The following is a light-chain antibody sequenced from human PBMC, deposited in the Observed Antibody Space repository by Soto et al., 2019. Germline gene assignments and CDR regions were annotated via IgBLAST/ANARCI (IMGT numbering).Light chain of an antibody. V-gene: IGLV2-14*03. J-gene: IGLJ2*01. CDR2: DVN. CDR1: SSDIGAYNF. Sequence: QSARTQPASVSGSPGQSITISCTGTSSDIGAYNFVSWYQQPPGKAPKLMLYDVNIRHSGVSNRFSGSKSGNTASLTISGLQAEDEADYYCTSWTTSTTMIFGGVPKLTVL. CDR3: TSWTTSTTMI.